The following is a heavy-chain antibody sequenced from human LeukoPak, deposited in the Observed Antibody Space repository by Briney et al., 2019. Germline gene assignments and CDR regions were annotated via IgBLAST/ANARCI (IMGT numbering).Heavy chain of an antibody. CDR2: ISYDGSNK. V-gene: IGHV3-30-3*01. CDR3: ARYCSSTSCYGAFDI. CDR1: GFTFSSYA. Sequence: GRSLRLSCAASGFTFSSYAMHWVRQAPGKGLEWVAVISYDGSNKYYADSVKGRSTISRDNSKNTLYLQMNSLRAEDTAVYYCARYCSSTSCYGAFDIWGQGTWSPSLQ. D-gene: IGHD2-2*01. J-gene: IGHJ3*02.